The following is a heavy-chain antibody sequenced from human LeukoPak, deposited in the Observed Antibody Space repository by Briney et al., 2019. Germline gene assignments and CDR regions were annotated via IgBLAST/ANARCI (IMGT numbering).Heavy chain of an antibody. Sequence: SQTLFLTCTVSGGSISSGDYYWSWIRQPPGKGLEWIGYIYHSGSTYYNPSLKSRVTISVDTSKNQFSLKLSSVTAADTAVYYCASTYFDFWSGYLIDYWGQGTLVTVSS. D-gene: IGHD3-3*01. CDR1: GGSISSGDYY. CDR3: ASTYFDFWSGYLIDY. V-gene: IGHV4-30-2*01. CDR2: IYHSGST. J-gene: IGHJ4*02.